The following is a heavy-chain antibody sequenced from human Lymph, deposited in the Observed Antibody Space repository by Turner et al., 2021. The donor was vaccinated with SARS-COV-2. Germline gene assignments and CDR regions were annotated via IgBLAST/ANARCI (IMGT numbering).Heavy chain of an antibody. CDR2: ISYDGSNK. D-gene: IGHD3-10*01. CDR1: GFTFSTYA. Sequence: QVQLVESGGGVVQPGRSLRLACAASGFTFSTYAIPWVRQAAGKGLEWVAVISYDGSNKYYADSVKGRFTISRDNSKNTLYLQMNSLRAEDTAVYYCARYGSGGYFYCGLDVWGQGTTVTVSS. J-gene: IGHJ6*02. V-gene: IGHV3-30*04. CDR3: ARYGSGGYFYCGLDV.